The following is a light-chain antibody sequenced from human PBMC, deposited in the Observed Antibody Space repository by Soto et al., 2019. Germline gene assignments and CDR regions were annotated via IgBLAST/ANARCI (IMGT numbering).Light chain of an antibody. V-gene: IGLV2-23*02. CDR1: SSDVGTYNL. CDR3: CSHVGSGPFEWV. Sequence: QSALTQPASVSGSPGQSITISCTGTSSDVGTYNLVSWYQQHPGKAPKLIIYEVTKRPSGVSNRFSGSKSGNTASLTISGLQAEDEADYYCCSHVGSGPFEWVFGGGTKLTVL. J-gene: IGLJ3*02. CDR2: EVT.